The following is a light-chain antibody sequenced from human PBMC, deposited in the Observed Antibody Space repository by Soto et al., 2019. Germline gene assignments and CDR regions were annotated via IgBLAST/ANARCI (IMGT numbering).Light chain of an antibody. CDR1: QSVSSY. V-gene: IGKV3-11*01. CDR2: DAS. J-gene: IGKJ5*01. CDR3: QEHGGSPRT. Sequence: EIVLTQSPATLSLSPGERATLSCRASQSVSSYLAWYQQKPGQAPRLLIYDASNRATGIPARFSGSGSGTDFTPTVRSLETEDTAADTSQEHGGSPRTFGRGTRLE.